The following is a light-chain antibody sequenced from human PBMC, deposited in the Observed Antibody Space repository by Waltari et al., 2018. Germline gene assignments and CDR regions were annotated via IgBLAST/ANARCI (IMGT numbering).Light chain of an antibody. CDR1: HTISRY. J-gene: IGKJ1*01. V-gene: IGKV1-39*01. Sequence: QMPQSPSSLSASVGDGLPITCRASHTISRYLNWYQQKPGKAPNLLIYAASSLQSGVPARFSGSGSGRDFTLIITSLQPEDFATYYCQESYSFTRTFGQGTKVEIK. CDR3: QESYSFTRT. CDR2: AAS.